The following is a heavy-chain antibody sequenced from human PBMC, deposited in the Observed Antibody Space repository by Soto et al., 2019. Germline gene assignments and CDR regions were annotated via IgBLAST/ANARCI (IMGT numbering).Heavy chain of an antibody. J-gene: IGHJ4*02. CDR3: ARRGSGSDDY. Sequence: EVQLLESGGGLVQPGGSLRLSCAASGFTFSSYAMRWVRQAPVKGLEWVSAISGSGGSTYYADSVKGRFTISRDNSKNTLYLQMNSLRAEDTAVYYCARRGSGSDDYWGQGTLVTVSS. D-gene: IGHD1-26*01. CDR2: ISGSGGST. V-gene: IGHV3-23*01. CDR1: GFTFSSYA.